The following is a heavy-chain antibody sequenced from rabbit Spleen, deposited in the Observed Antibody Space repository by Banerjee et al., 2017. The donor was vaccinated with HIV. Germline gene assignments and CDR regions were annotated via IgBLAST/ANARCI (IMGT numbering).Heavy chain of an antibody. CDR1: GFDFSSYG. J-gene: IGHJ4*01. CDR3: VRGASSSGYYSL. D-gene: IGHD1-1*01. CDR2: IDPLFGTT. V-gene: IGHV1S47*01. Sequence: QEQLMESGGGLVQPGGSLKLSCKASGFDFSSYGVSWVRQAPGKGLDWIGFIDPLFGTTFYADWVNGRFPISSHNAQTTLYLQLNSLTAADTATYFCVRGASSSGYYSLWGPGTLFTVS.